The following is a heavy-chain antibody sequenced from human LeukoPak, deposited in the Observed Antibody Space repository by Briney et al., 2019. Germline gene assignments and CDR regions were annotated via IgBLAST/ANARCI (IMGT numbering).Heavy chain of an antibody. V-gene: IGHV3-23*01. Sequence: GGSLRLSCAASGFTFSSYAMSWVRQAPGKGLEWVSTISGSGGSTYQADSVKGQFTISRDNAKNSLYLQMNSLRAEDTALYYCAKDIEEVRGVIRAFDIWGQGTMVTVSS. J-gene: IGHJ3*02. CDR3: AKDIEEVRGVIRAFDI. D-gene: IGHD3-10*01. CDR1: GFTFSSYA. CDR2: ISGSGGST.